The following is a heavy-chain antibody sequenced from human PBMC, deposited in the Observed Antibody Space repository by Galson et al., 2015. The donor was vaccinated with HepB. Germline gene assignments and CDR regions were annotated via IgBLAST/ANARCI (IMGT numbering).Heavy chain of an antibody. CDR2: ISSDGSIQ. Sequence: SLRLSCAASGFTVRTNYMSWVRQAPGKGLEWMAVISSDGSIQHYADSVKGRFTISRDNSKNTLYLEMNSLRAEDTAVYYCARDYGSYSGGGWYSVAFDIWGQGTMVTVSS. D-gene: IGHD2-15*01. CDR3: ARDYGSYSGGGWYSVAFDI. V-gene: IGHV3-30-3*01. CDR1: GFTVRTNY. J-gene: IGHJ3*02.